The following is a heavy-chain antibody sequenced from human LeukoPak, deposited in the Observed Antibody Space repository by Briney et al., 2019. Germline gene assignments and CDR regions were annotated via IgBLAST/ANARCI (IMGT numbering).Heavy chain of an antibody. J-gene: IGHJ3*02. CDR3: ARPRTRDWIHDVYDI. CDR2: INPNTGAT. D-gene: IGHD1-1*01. V-gene: IGHV1-2*02. CDR1: GYTFTGYY. Sequence: ASVKVSCKASGYTFTGYYIHWVRQAPGPGLEWMGWINPNTGATNYAQKFQGRVTMTRDTSISTAYMELSRLRSDDTAVYYCARPRTRDWIHDVYDIWGQGTLVTVPS.